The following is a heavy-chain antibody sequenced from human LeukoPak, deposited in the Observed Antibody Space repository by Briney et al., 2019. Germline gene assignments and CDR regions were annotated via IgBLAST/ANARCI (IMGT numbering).Heavy chain of an antibody. V-gene: IGHV4-59*08. CDR1: GVSISSYY. J-gene: IGHJ4*02. Sequence: AETLSLSCTGCGVSISSYYWSWIRQPPGKGLEWVGYIYYSGSTNYNPSLKSRVTISVDTSKNQFSLKLSSVTAADTAVYYCARGQTFIAAADYWGQGTLVTVSS. CDR3: ARGQTFIAAADY. CDR2: IYYSGST. D-gene: IGHD6-13*01.